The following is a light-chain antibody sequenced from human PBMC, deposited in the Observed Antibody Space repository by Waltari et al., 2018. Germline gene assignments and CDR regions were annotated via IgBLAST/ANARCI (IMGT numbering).Light chain of an antibody. Sequence: QSALTQPASVSGSPGQSITISCTGTSIDVGGYNYVSCYQQHPGKSSKLMIFDVNNRTSGVSKRFAGSKSGNTASLTVSGLQAEDEADYYGSAYISSSTLELFGGGTRLTIL. J-gene: IGLJ2*01. CDR3: SAYISSSTLEL. CDR2: DVN. V-gene: IGLV2-14*03. CDR1: SIDVGGYNY.